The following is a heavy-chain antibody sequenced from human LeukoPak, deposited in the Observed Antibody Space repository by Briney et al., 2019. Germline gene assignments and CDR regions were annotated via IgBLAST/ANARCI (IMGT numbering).Heavy chain of an antibody. V-gene: IGHV3-48*04. CDR1: GFSFSGYS. J-gene: IGHJ4*02. CDR2: ISSGSRTI. D-gene: IGHD2-2*01. Sequence: PGGSLRLSCAASGFSFSGYSMNWVRQAPGKGLDWVSYISSGSRTIFDADSVKGRFTISRDNAKNSLYLQMNSLRAEDTAVYYCARDLGDIVVVPAAISNDLDYWGQGTLVTVSS. CDR3: ARDLGDIVVVPAAISNDLDY.